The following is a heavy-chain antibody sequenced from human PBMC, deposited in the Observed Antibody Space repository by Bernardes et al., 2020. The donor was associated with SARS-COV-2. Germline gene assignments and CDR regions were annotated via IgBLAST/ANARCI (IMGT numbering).Heavy chain of an antibody. Sequence: AAVKVSCKASGYTFTGYYMHWVRQAPGQGLEWMGRINPNSGGTNYAQKFQGRVTMNRDTSISTAYMELSRLRSDDTAVYYCARSYDYIWGSGDAFDIWGQGTMVTVSS. CDR1: GYTFTGYY. D-gene: IGHD3-16*01. CDR2: INPNSGGT. CDR3: ARSYDYIWGSGDAFDI. V-gene: IGHV1-2*06. J-gene: IGHJ3*02.